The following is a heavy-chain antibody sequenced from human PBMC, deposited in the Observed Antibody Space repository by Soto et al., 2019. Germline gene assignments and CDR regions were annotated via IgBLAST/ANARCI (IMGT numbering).Heavy chain of an antibody. CDR2: ISYDGSNK. Sequence: GGSLRLSCAASGFTFSSYGMHWVRQAPGKGLEWVAVISYDGSNKYYADSVKGRFTISRDNSKNTLYLQMNSLRAEDTAVYYCAKEQFSGWSEYAFDIWGQGTMVTVSS. CDR1: GFTFSSYG. J-gene: IGHJ3*02. CDR3: AKEQFSGWSEYAFDI. D-gene: IGHD6-19*01. V-gene: IGHV3-30*18.